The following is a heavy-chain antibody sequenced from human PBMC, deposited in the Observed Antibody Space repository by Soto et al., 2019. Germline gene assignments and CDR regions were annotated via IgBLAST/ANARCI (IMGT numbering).Heavy chain of an antibody. CDR1: GDSISSGDYY. CDR2: IYYSGST. D-gene: IGHD1-26*01. J-gene: IGHJ4*02. CDR3: ARGFVEWELLSYFDY. V-gene: IGHV4-61*08. Sequence: SETLSLTCTVSGDSISSGDYYWSWIRQPPGKGLEWIGYIYYSGSTNCNPSLKSRVTISVDTSKNQFSLKLSSVTAADTAVYYRARGFVEWELLSYFDYWGQGTLVTVSS.